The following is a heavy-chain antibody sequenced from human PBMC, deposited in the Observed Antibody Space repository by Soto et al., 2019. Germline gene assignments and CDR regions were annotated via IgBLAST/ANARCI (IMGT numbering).Heavy chain of an antibody. D-gene: IGHD2-2*01. CDR1: GFPFSSYS. Sequence: GGSLRLSCAASGFPFSSYSMTWVRQAPGKGLEWVSAITGGGDNTYYADSVKGRFTISRDNFKNTLYLQMDSLRDEDTAIYYCAKGSKGFDYWGQGTLVTVSS. CDR2: ITGGGDNT. V-gene: IGHV3-23*01. J-gene: IGHJ4*02. CDR3: AKGSKGFDY.